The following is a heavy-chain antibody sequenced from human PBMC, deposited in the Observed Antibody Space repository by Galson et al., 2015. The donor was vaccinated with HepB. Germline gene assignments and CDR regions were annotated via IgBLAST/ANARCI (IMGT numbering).Heavy chain of an antibody. J-gene: IGHJ6*02. Sequence: SLRLSCAASGLTFSSYSMNWVRQAPGKGLEWVSSISSSSSYIYYADSVKGRFTISRDNAKNSLYLQMNSLRAEDTAVYYCARDTSNWGWRGYYYYGMDVWGQGTTVTVSS. D-gene: IGHD7-27*01. CDR2: ISSSSSYI. CDR3: ARDTSNWGWRGYYYYGMDV. V-gene: IGHV3-21*01. CDR1: GLTFSSYS.